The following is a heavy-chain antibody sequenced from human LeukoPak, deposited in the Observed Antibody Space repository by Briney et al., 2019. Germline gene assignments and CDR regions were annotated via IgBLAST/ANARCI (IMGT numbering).Heavy chain of an antibody. Sequence: ASVKVSCKASGYTFTSYGISWVRQAPGQGLEWMGWISAYNGNTNYAQKLQGRVTMTTDTSTSTAYMELRSLRSDDTAVYYCARTGLRLLEWVPRDYWGQGTLVTVSS. D-gene: IGHD3-3*01. CDR1: GYTFTSYG. CDR3: ARTGLRLLEWVPRDY. J-gene: IGHJ4*02. V-gene: IGHV1-18*01. CDR2: ISAYNGNT.